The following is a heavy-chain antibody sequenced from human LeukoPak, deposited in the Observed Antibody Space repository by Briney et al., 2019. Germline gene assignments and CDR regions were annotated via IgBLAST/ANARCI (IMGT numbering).Heavy chain of an antibody. V-gene: IGHV4-59*08. D-gene: IGHD3-16*01. CDR3: ARHTFGGVLNI. J-gene: IGHJ3*02. CDR2: MYYSGST. Sequence: SETLSLTCTISGGSTISGGSISRFYWTWIRQPPGKGLEWIGSMYYSGSTNYNPSLKSRVTISVDTSKNQFSLRLSSVTAADTAVYYCARHTFGGVLNIWGQGTMVTVSS. CDR1: GGSTISGGSISRFY.